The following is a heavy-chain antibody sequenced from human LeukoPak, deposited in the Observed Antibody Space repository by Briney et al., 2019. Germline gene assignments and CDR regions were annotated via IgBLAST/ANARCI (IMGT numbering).Heavy chain of an antibody. J-gene: IGHJ5*02. D-gene: IGHD3-22*01. CDR2: IIPIFGTA. Sequence: GASVKVSCKTSGYTFTNFYMHWVRQAPGQGLEWMGGIIPIFGTANYAQKFQGRVTITADESTSTAYMELSSLRSEDTAVYYCARDPQYYYDSSGYYPWGQGTLVTVSS. CDR1: GYTFTNFY. CDR3: ARDPQYYYDSSGYYP. V-gene: IGHV1-69*13.